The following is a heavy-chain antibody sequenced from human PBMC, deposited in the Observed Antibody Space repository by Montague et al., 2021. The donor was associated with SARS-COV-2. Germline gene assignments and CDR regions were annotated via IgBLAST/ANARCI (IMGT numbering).Heavy chain of an antibody. CDR3: ATGYGSGWSHQYYFDY. J-gene: IGHJ4*02. Sequence: SLRLSCAASGFTVSSNYMSWVRQAPGKGLEWVSVIYSGGSTYYADSVKGRFTISRDNSKNSLYLQMNSLRAGDTAVCYCATGYGSGWSHQYYFDYWGQGTLVTVSS. CDR2: IYSGGST. D-gene: IGHD6-19*01. V-gene: IGHV3-53*01. CDR1: GFTVSSNY.